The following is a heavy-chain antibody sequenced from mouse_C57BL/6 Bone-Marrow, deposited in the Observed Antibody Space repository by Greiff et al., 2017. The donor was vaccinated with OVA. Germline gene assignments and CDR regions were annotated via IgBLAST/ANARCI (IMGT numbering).Heavy chain of an antibody. J-gene: IGHJ4*01. V-gene: IGHV1-15*01. CDR1: GYTFTDYE. D-gene: IGHD2-5*01. CDR3: TRGYSNYYAMDY. Sequence: QVQLQQSGAELVRPGASVTLSCKASGYTFTDYEMHWVKQKPVHGLEWIGAIDPETGGTAYNQKFKGKAILTADKSSSTAYMELRSLTSEDSAVYDCTRGYSNYYAMDYWGQGTSVTVSS. CDR2: IDPETGGT.